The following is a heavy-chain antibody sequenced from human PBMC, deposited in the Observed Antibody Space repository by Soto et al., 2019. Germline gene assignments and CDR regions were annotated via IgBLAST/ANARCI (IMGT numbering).Heavy chain of an antibody. Sequence: QVQLVESGGGVVQPGRSLRLSCAASGFTFSSYGMHWVRQAPGKGLEWVAVISYDESNKYYADSVKGRFTISRDNSKNTLYLQMNSLRAEDTAVYYCARAGGLLLDYWGQGTLVTVSS. CDR2: ISYDESNK. CDR3: ARAGGLLLDY. V-gene: IGHV3-30*03. CDR1: GFTFSSYG. D-gene: IGHD2-15*01. J-gene: IGHJ4*02.